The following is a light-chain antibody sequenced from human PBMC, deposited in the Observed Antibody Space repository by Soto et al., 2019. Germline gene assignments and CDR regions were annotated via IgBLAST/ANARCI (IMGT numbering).Light chain of an antibody. CDR3: QQYNSDWT. Sequence: DIQMTQSPSTLSASVGDRVTITCRASQSISSWLAWYQRKPGKAPKLLIYKASSLESGVPSRFSGSGSGTEFTLTISSLQPDDFATYYCQQYNSDWTFGQGTKVEIK. CDR2: KAS. V-gene: IGKV1-5*03. J-gene: IGKJ1*01. CDR1: QSISSW.